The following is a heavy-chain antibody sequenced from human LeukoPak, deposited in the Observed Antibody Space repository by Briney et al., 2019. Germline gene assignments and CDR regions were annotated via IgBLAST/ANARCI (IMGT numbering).Heavy chain of an antibody. D-gene: IGHD1-26*01. CDR1: GFTVSSNY. V-gene: IGHV3-53*01. Sequence: GGSLRLSCAASGFTVSSNYMSWVRQAPGKGLEWVSVIYSGGSTYYADSVKGRFTISRDNAKNSLYLQMNSLRAEDTAVYYCARDSGSYYYYMDVWGKGTTVTVSS. J-gene: IGHJ6*03. CDR3: ARDSGSYYYYMDV. CDR2: IYSGGST.